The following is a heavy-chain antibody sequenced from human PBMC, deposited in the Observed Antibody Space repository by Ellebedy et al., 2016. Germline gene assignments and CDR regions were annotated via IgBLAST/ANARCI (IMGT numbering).Heavy chain of an antibody. CDR1: GFTFSDYY. J-gene: IGHJ4*02. Sequence: GESLKISXAASGFTFSDYYMSWIRQAPGKGLEWVSYISSSGSTIYYADSVKGRFTISRDNAKNSLYLQMNSLRAEDTAVYYCARVGRSGSYPNFDYWGQGTLVTVSS. D-gene: IGHD1-26*01. CDR3: ARVGRSGSYPNFDY. V-gene: IGHV3-11*01. CDR2: ISSSGSTI.